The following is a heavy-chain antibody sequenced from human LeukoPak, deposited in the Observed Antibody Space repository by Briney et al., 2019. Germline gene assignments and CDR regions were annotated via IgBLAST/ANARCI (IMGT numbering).Heavy chain of an antibody. CDR2: ISGSGGST. D-gene: IGHD3-16*01. Sequence: GGSLRLSCAASGFTFSSYAMSWVRQAPGKGLEWVSAISGSGGSTYYADSVKGRFTISRDNSRDTLYLQMNSLRAEDTAVYYCAKGFFDYVWGSYYFDYWGQGTLVTGSS. J-gene: IGHJ4*01. V-gene: IGHV3-23*01. CDR1: GFTFSSYA. CDR3: AKGFFDYVWGSYYFDY.